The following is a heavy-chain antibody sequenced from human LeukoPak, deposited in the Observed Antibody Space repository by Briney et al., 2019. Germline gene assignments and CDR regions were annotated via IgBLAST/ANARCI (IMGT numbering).Heavy chain of an antibody. V-gene: IGHV1-2*02. CDR2: INPNSGVT. D-gene: IGHD3-22*01. J-gene: IGHJ5*02. CDR1: GYTFTGYY. Sequence: ASVKVSCKASGYTFTGYYIHWVRQAPGQGLEWMGWINPNSGVTHYPQKFQGRVTLTRDTSIRTAYMEVSSLRSDDTAVYYCARDQYYDSKGWFDPWGQGTLVTVSS. CDR3: ARDQYYDSKGWFDP.